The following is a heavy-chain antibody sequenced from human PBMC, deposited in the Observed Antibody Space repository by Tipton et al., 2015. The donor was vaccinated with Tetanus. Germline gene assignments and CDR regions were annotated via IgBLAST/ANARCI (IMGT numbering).Heavy chain of an antibody. Sequence: TLSLTCTVSGDSIDGGFKNWGWIRQQPGKGLEWIGYIDYRGNTYYNPSLRRRVTFSFDTSENQFSLKLTSVTAADTAVYYCASDPALMGNFDYWGQETLVTVSS. D-gene: IGHD2-2*01. V-gene: IGHV4-31*03. CDR2: IDYRGNT. CDR3: ASDPALMGNFDY. J-gene: IGHJ4*02. CDR1: GDSIDGGFKN.